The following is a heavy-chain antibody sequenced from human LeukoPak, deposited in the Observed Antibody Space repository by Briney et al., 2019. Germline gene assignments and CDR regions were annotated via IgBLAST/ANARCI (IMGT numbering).Heavy chain of an antibody. CDR3: ARGQDYGGNSAFDY. CDR1: GFTFSSYG. Sequence: GGSLRLSCAASGFTFSSYGMHWVRQAPGKGLEWVAFIRYDGSNKYYADSVKGRFTISRDNSKNTLYLQMNSLRAEDTAVYYCARGQDYGGNSAFDYWGQGTLVTVSS. V-gene: IGHV3-30*02. J-gene: IGHJ4*02. CDR2: IRYDGSNK. D-gene: IGHD4-23*01.